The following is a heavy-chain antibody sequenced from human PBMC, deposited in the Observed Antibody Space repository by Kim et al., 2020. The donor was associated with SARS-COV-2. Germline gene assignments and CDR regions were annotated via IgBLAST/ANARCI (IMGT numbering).Heavy chain of an antibody. J-gene: IGHJ4*02. Sequence: YRPTFQGQVTITADKSISTAYLQWSSLKASDTAMYYCARHKYSSSSPFDYWGQGTLVTVSS. CDR3: ARHKYSSSSPFDY. V-gene: IGHV5-51*01. D-gene: IGHD6-6*01.